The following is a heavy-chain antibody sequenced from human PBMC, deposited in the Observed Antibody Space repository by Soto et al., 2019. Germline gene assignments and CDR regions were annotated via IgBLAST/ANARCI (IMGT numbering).Heavy chain of an antibody. CDR2: ISYDGSNK. CDR3: ASLYCSGGSCSEYYYGMDV. D-gene: IGHD2-15*01. V-gene: IGHV3-30*03. CDR1: GFTFSSYG. J-gene: IGHJ6*02. Sequence: GSLRLSCAASGFTFSSYGMHWVRQAPGKGLEWVAVISYDGSNKYYADSVKGRFTISRDNSKNTPYLQMNSLRAEDTAVYYCASLYCSGGSCSEYYYGMDVWGQGTTVTVS.